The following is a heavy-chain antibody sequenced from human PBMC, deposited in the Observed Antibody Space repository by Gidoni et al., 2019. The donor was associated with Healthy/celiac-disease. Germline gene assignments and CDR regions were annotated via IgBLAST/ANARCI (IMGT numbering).Heavy chain of an antibody. CDR3: ARANTTVTTDNFDY. J-gene: IGHJ4*02. V-gene: IGHV1-69*09. D-gene: IGHD4-17*01. Sequence: QVQLVQSGAEVKKPGSSVKVSCKASGGTSSSYAISWVRQAPGQGLEWMGRIIPILGIANYAQKFQGRVTITADKSTSTAYMELSSLRSEDTAVYYCARANTTVTTDNFDYWGQGTLVTVSS. CDR2: IIPILGIA. CDR1: GGTSSSYA.